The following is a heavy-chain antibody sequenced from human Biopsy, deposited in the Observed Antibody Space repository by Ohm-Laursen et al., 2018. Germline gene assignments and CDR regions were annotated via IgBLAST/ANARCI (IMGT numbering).Heavy chain of an antibody. Sequence: TLSLTCVVYGGSFNGYFWSWIRQPPGKGLEWIGDITQSGSTNYSLSLKSRVTISVDTAKKQFSLSLRSVTAADTAVYYCARVPLPGIGAAYQGRFLYGMDVWGQGTTVSVSS. J-gene: IGHJ6*02. CDR1: GGSFNGYF. V-gene: IGHV4-34*01. CDR3: ARVPLPGIGAAYQGRFLYGMDV. D-gene: IGHD6-13*01. CDR2: ITQSGST.